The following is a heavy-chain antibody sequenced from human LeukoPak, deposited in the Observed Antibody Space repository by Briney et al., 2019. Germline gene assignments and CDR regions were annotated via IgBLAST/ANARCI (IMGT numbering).Heavy chain of an antibody. J-gene: IGHJ4*02. V-gene: IGHV4-59*01. CDR2: IYYSGST. CDR1: GGSISSYY. Sequence: PSETLSLTCTVSGGSISSYYWSWIRQPPGKGLEWIGYIYYSGSTNYSPSLKSRVTISVDTSKNQFSLKLSSVTAADTAVYYCASVYNWGQGTLVTVSS. CDR3: ASVYN. D-gene: IGHD5/OR15-5a*01.